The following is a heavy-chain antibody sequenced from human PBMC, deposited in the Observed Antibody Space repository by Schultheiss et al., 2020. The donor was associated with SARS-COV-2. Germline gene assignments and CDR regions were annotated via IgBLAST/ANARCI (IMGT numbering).Heavy chain of an antibody. CDR1: GFTFSSYS. Sequence: GGSLRLSCAASGFTFSSYSMNWVRQAPGKGLEWVSSISSSSSYIYYADSVKGRFTISRDNAKNTLYLQMNSLRPEDTAVYYCARDRGTMIVVATPDYWGQGTLVTVSS. CDR3: ARDRGTMIVVATPDY. J-gene: IGHJ4*02. CDR2: ISSSSSYI. V-gene: IGHV3-21*01. D-gene: IGHD3-22*01.